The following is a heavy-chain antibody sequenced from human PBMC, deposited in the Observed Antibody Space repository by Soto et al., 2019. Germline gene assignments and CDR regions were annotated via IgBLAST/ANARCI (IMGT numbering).Heavy chain of an antibody. CDR2: ISSSSSYI. D-gene: IGHD2-2*02. J-gene: IGHJ6*02. CDR1: GFTFSSYS. V-gene: IGHV3-21*01. Sequence: GGSLRLSCAASGFTFSSYSMNWVRQAPGKGLEWVSSISSSSSYIYYADSVKGRFTISRDNAKNSLYLQMNSLRAEDTAVYYCARGDIVVVPAAIASVHYHYYYGMDVWGQGTTVTVSS. CDR3: ARGDIVVVPAAIASVHYHYYYGMDV.